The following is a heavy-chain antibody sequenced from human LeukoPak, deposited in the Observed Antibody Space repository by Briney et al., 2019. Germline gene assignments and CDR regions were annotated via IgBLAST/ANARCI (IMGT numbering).Heavy chain of an antibody. CDR1: GGTFSSYA. V-gene: IGHV1-69*04. Sequence: GASVKVSCKASGGTFSSYAISWVRQAPGQGLEWMGRIIPILGIANYAQKFQGRVTITTDESTSTAYMELSSLRSEGTAVYYCAREEDSSGYPYFDYWGQGTLVTVSS. J-gene: IGHJ4*02. CDR2: IIPILGIA. D-gene: IGHD3-22*01. CDR3: AREEDSSGYPYFDY.